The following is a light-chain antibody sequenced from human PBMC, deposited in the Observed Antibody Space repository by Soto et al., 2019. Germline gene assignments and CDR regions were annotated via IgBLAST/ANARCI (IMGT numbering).Light chain of an antibody. CDR3: MQATHSPPYT. J-gene: IGKJ2*01. Sequence: DVVMTQSPLSLPVTLGQPASISCRSSQSLVNSDGSTYLNWLQQRPGQSPRRLIYQVSKRDSGVPDRFSGSGSGTDFTRKISRVEAEDVGVYYCMQATHSPPYTFGQGTNLEIK. CDR2: QVS. V-gene: IGKV2-30*01. CDR1: QSLVNSDGSTY.